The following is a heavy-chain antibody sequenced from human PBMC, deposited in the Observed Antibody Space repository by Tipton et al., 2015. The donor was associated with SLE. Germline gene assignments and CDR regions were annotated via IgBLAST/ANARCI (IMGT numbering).Heavy chain of an antibody. V-gene: IGHV3-21*03. J-gene: IGHJ4*02. CDR1: GFSVTTNH. Sequence: SLRLSCVASGFSVTTNHMSWVRQAPGKGLEWVATSYSSSSNIYYADSVKGRFTISRENAKSSLYLQMNSLTAEDTGVYYCARGDDFGDRHYFDSWGQGTLVTVSS. D-gene: IGHD4-17*01. CDR2: SYSSSSNI. CDR3: ARGDDFGDRHYFDS.